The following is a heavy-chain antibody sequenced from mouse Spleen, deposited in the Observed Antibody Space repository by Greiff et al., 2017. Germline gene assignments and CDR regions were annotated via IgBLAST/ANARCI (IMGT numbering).Heavy chain of an antibody. D-gene: IGHD2-14*01. CDR3: ARYNYRYEDYFDY. V-gene: IGHV1-53*01. Sequence: QVQLQQPGTELVKPGASVKLSCKASGYTFTSYWMHWVKQRPGQGLEWIGNINPSNGGTNYNEKFKSKATLTVDKSSSTAYMQLSSLTSEYSAVYYCARYNYRYEDYFDYWGQGTTLTVSS. J-gene: IGHJ2*01. CDR1: GYTFTSYW. CDR2: INPSNGGT.